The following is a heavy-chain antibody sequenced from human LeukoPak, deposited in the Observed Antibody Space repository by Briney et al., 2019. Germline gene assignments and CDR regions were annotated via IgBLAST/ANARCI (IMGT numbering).Heavy chain of an antibody. CDR1: GFTFSSYA. CDR2: ISGSGGST. J-gene: IGHJ4*02. CDR3: ANVLNYYDSSGYSDY. D-gene: IGHD3-22*01. Sequence: EGSLRLSCAASGFTFSSYAMSWVRQAPGKGLEWVSAISGSGGSTYYADSVKGRFTISRDNSKNTLYPQMNSLRAEDTAVYYCANVLNYYDSSGYSDYWGQGTLVTVSS. V-gene: IGHV3-23*01.